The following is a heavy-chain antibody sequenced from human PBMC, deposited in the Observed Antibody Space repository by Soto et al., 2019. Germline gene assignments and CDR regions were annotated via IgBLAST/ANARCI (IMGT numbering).Heavy chain of an antibody. Sequence: ASVKVSCKASGYTFTSYYMHWVRQAPGQGLEWMGIINPSGGSTSYAQKFQGRVTMTRDTSTSTVYMELSSLRSEDTAVYYCAREPLDILTGYSYYYFAYWGQGTLVTVSS. CDR2: INPSGGST. V-gene: IGHV1-46*01. J-gene: IGHJ4*02. CDR3: AREPLDILTGYSYYYFAY. CDR1: GYTFTSYY. D-gene: IGHD3-9*01.